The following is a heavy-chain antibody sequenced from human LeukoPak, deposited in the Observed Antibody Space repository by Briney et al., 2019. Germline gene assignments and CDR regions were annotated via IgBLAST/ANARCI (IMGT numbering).Heavy chain of an antibody. J-gene: IGHJ4*02. CDR1: IYSISSGYH. Sequence: SETLCLTCTVSIYSISSGYHWGWVRQSPGKGLEWIGCIYYRGNTYYNPSLKSRVTISLDTSKNQFSLKLTSVTAAETAIYYCARDRGYYTFGYWGQGTLVTVSS. V-gene: IGHV4-38-2*02. CDR2: IYYRGNT. D-gene: IGHD3-3*01. CDR3: ARDRGYYTFGY.